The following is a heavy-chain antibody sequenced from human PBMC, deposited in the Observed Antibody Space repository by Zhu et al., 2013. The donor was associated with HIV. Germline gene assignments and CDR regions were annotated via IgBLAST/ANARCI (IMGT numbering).Heavy chain of an antibody. CDR2: ISGYNGNT. CDR1: GYTFTTSG. J-gene: IGHJ6*03. Sequence: QVQLVQSGAEVKKPGASVKVSCKASGYTFTTSGISWVRQAPGQGLEWMGWISGYNGNTNYAQKLQGRVTMTTDTPTSTAYMELRSLRSDDTAVYYCARDPALTTARPNYYYYMDVWGKGPRVTVSS. CDR3: ARDPALTTARPNYYYYMDV. D-gene: IGHD6-6*01. V-gene: IGHV1-18*01.